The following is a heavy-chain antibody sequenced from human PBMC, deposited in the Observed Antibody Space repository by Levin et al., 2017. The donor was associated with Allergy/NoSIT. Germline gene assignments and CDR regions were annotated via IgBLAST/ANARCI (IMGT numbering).Heavy chain of an antibody. J-gene: IGHJ3*02. CDR2: INHSGST. CDR3: AGDHRKHPRMITFGGRWPFGI. V-gene: IGHV4-34*01. Sequence: PSETLSLTCAVYGGSFSGYYWSWIRQPPGKGLEWIGEINHSGSTNSNPSPKRRVTISVDTSKNQFSLKLSSVTAADTAVYYCAGDHRKHPRMITFGGRWPFGIWGQGTMVTVSS. CDR1: GGSFSGYY. D-gene: IGHD3-16*01.